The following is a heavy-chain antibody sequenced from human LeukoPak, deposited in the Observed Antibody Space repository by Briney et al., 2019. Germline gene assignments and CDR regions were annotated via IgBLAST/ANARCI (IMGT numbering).Heavy chain of an antibody. Sequence: SETLSLTCTVSGGSISSYYWSWIRQPPGKGLEWIGYIYYSGSTNYNPSLKSRVTISVDTSKNQFSLNLSSVTAADTAVYYCARGDHYYDSSGYYYDYYYYGMDVWGQGTTVTVSS. CDR2: IYYSGST. CDR3: ARGDHYYDSSGYYYDYYYYGMDV. D-gene: IGHD3-22*01. V-gene: IGHV4-59*01. CDR1: GGSISSYY. J-gene: IGHJ6*02.